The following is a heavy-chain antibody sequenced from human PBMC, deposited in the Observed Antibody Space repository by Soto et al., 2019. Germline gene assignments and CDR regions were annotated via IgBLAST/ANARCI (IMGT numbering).Heavy chain of an antibody. CDR3: ARVRVVGATSLSSHSGLDA. V-gene: IGHV1-69*01. Sequence: QVQLVQSGAEVKKPGSSVKVSCKASGGTFSTYAISWVRQAPGQGLEWMGGVIPIFGTSTYAQNFQGRVTIPADESTRTAYMELSRLRSEDTAVYSCARVRVVGATSLSSHSGLDAWAKGPQSPSP. CDR1: GGTFSTYA. CDR2: VIPIFGTS. D-gene: IGHD1-26*01. J-gene: IGHJ6*02.